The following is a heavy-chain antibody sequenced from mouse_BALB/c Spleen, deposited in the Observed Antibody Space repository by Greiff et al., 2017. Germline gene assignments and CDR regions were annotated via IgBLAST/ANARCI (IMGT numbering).Heavy chain of an antibody. CDR1: GFTFSSFG. V-gene: IGHV5-17*02. CDR3: ARSGSAYYGYLDY. J-gene: IGHJ2*01. D-gene: IGHD1-1*01. CDR2: ISSGSSTI. Sequence: EVKLVESGGGLVQPGGSRKLSCAASGFTFSSFGMHWVRQAPEKGLEWVAYISSGSSTIYYADTVKGRFTISRDNPKNTLFLQMTSLRSEDTAMYYCARSGSAYYGYLDYWGQGTTLTVSS.